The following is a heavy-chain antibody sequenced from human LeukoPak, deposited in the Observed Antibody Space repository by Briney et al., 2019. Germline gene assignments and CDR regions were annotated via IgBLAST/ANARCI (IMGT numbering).Heavy chain of an antibody. Sequence: GGSLRLSCAASGFTFSSYSMNWVRQAPGKGLEWVSYISSSSSTIYYADSVKGRFTISRDNAKNSLYLQMNGLRAEDTAVYYCARDAKDIVVVPAASYSGSEGYWGQGTLVTVSS. CDR3: ARDAKDIVVVPAASYSGSEGY. CDR2: ISSSSSTI. CDR1: GFTFSSYS. V-gene: IGHV3-48*01. J-gene: IGHJ4*02. D-gene: IGHD2-2*01.